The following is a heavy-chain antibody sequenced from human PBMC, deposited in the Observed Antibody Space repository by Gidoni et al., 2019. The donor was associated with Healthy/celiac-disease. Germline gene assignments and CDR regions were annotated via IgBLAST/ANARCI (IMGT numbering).Heavy chain of an antibody. CDR2: IWYDGSNK. V-gene: IGHV3-33*01. Sequence: QVQLVESGGGVVQPRRFLRLSCAASGFTFSSYGMNWFRQAPGKGLVWVAVIWYDGSNKYYADSVKCRFTISRDNSKNTLYLQMNSLRAEDTAVYYCARDGGSSRDYGMDVWGQGTTVTVSS. J-gene: IGHJ6*02. CDR3: ARDGGSSRDYGMDV. CDR1: GFTFSSYG. D-gene: IGHD6-13*01.